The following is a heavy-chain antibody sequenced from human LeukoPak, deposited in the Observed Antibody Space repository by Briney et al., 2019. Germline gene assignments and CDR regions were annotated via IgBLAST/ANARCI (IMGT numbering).Heavy chain of an antibody. CDR2: VYHSGRT. Sequence: SETLSLTCTVSGYSISSGYYWGWIRQPPGKGLEWTGSVYHSGRTYYNPSLKSRVTISVDTSKNQFSLKLSSVTAADTAVYYCARSGDYYDSSGIGDYWGQGTLVAVSS. D-gene: IGHD3-22*01. J-gene: IGHJ4*02. V-gene: IGHV4-38-2*02. CDR3: ARSGDYYDSSGIGDY. CDR1: GYSISSGYY.